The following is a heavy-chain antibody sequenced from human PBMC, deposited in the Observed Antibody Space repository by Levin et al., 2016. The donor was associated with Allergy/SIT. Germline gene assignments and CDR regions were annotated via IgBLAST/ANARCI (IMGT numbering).Heavy chain of an antibody. CDR3: AINYGDYDGWFDP. Sequence: ASVKVSCKASGYTFTGYYMHWVRQAPGQGLEWMGWINPNSGGTNYAQKFQGRVTMTRDTSISTAYMELSRLRSDDTAVYYCAINYGDYDGWFDPWGQGTLVTVSS. D-gene: IGHD4-17*01. CDR1: GYTFTGYY. CDR2: INPNSGGT. J-gene: IGHJ5*02. V-gene: IGHV1-2*02.